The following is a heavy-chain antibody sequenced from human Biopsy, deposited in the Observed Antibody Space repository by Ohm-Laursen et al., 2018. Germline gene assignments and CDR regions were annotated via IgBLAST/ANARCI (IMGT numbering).Heavy chain of an antibody. Sequence: SVKVSCKASGNTFATYHIHWVRQAPGQGLEWMGVISPSGATTSFSQKFQGRITMTRDTSTGTVYMDLNSLGSEDTAVYYCARGTWDNWGLGTLITVSS. CDR1: GNTFATYH. J-gene: IGHJ4*02. CDR2: ISPSGATT. CDR3: ARGTWDN. V-gene: IGHV1-46*01.